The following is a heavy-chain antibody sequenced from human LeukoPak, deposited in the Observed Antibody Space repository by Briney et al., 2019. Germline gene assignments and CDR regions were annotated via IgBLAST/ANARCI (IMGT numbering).Heavy chain of an antibody. Sequence: GGSLRLSCAASGFTFRIYAMNWVRQAPGKGLEWVAVISYDRSNKYYADSVKGRFTISRDNSKNTLYLQMNSLRAEDTAVYYCASISSSWGENDAFDIWGQGTMVTVSS. CDR1: GFTFRIYA. V-gene: IGHV3-30-3*01. J-gene: IGHJ3*02. CDR2: ISYDRSNK. CDR3: ASISSSWGENDAFDI. D-gene: IGHD6-13*01.